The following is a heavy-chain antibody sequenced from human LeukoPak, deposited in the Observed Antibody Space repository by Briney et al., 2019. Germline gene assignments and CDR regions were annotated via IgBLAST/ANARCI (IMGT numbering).Heavy chain of an antibody. Sequence: SQTLSLTCTVSGGSISSGDYYWSWIRKPPGKGLEWIGYIYYSGSTYYNSSLKSRVTMSVDTSKNQFSLKLSSVTAADTAVYYCVRDVVVTAHMDVWGKGTTVTVSS. CDR3: VRDVVVTAHMDV. CDR2: IYYSGST. CDR1: GGSISSGDYY. V-gene: IGHV4-30-4*01. D-gene: IGHD2-15*01. J-gene: IGHJ6*04.